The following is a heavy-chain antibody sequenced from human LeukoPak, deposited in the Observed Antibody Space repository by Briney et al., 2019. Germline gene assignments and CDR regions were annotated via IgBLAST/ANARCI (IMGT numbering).Heavy chain of an antibody. D-gene: IGHD6-13*01. V-gene: IGHV3-23*01. J-gene: IGHJ4*02. CDR3: AKGGIPYSNEYGY. CDR1: GFAFSSYA. CDR2: ISGSGGST. Sequence: GGSLRLSCAASGFAFSSYAMSWVRQAPGKGLEWVSAISGSGGSTYYADSVKGRFTISRDNSKNTLYLQMNSLRAEDTAVYYCAKGGIPYSNEYGYWGQGTLVTVSS.